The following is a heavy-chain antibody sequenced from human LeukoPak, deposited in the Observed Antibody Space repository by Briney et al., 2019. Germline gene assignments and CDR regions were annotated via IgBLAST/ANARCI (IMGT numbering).Heavy chain of an antibody. CDR2: IYYSGST. CDR3: ARYMGTKMAGMDV. CDR1: GGSISSYY. Sequence: SETLSLTCTVSGGSISSYYWSWIRQPPGKGLERIGYIYYSGSTNYNPSLKSRVTISVDTSKNQFSLKLSSVTAADTAVYYCARYMGTKMAGMDVWGQGTTVTVSS. J-gene: IGHJ6*02. D-gene: IGHD5-24*01. V-gene: IGHV4-59*01.